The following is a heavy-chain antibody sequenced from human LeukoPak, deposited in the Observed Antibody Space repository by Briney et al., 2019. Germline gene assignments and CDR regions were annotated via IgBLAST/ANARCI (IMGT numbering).Heavy chain of an antibody. J-gene: IGHJ3*02. CDR1: GGAISSYY. Sequence: PSETLSLTCIASGGAISSYYWSWIRQPPGKGLDWIGDIYYTGSTNYNPSLESRVTISVDTSKIQLSLKLRSVTAADTAVYYCARQDSGTYLNPLDIWGQGTVVTVSS. CDR2: IYYTGST. V-gene: IGHV4-59*08. CDR3: ARQDSGTYLNPLDI. D-gene: IGHD1-26*01.